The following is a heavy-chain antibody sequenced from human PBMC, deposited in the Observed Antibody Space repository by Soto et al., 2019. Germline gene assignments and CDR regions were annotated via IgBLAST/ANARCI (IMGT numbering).Heavy chain of an antibody. CDR1: GFTFSSYG. J-gene: IGHJ4*02. CDR3: AKKSGIAVAGPVDY. CDR2: ISYDGSNK. Sequence: GGSLRLSCAASGFTFSSYGMHWVRQAPGKGLEWVAVISYDGSNKYYADSVKGRFTISRDNSKNTLYLQMNSLRAEDTAVYYCAKKSGIAVAGPVDYWGQGTLVTVSS. V-gene: IGHV3-30*18. D-gene: IGHD6-19*01.